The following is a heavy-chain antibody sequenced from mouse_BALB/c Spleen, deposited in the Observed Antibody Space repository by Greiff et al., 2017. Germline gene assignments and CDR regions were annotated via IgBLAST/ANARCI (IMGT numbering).Heavy chain of an antibody. J-gene: IGHJ3*01. CDR3: ARSGLDYYGSSLFAY. D-gene: IGHD1-1*01. Sequence: LQQPGAELVKPGASVKMSCKASGYTFTSYNMHWVKQTPGQGLEWIGAIYPGNGDTSYNQKFKGKATLTADKSSSTAYMQLSSLTSEDSAVYYCARSGLDYYGSSLFAYWGQGTLVTVSA. V-gene: IGHV1-12*01. CDR1: GYTFTSYN. CDR2: IYPGNGDT.